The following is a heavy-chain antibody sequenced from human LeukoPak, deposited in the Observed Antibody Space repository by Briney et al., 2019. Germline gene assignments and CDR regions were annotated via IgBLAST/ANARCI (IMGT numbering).Heavy chain of an antibody. V-gene: IGHV1-2*02. CDR3: ATPGLGGSGVFDY. J-gene: IGHJ4*02. CDR2: INPNSGGT. D-gene: IGHD3-10*01. CDR1: GYTFTGYY. Sequence: ASVKVSCKASGYTFTGYYMHWVRQAPGQGLEWMGWINPNSGGTNYAQKFQGRVTMTRDTSISTAYMELSRLRSDDTAVYYCATPGLGGSGVFDYWGQGTLVTVSS.